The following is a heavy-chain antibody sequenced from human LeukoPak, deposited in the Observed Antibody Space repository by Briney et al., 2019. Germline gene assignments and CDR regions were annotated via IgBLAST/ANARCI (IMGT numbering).Heavy chain of an antibody. CDR1: GAAFSNHG. V-gene: IGHV3-30*18. Sequence: GGSLRHSCAVSGAAFSNHGMHWVRQAAGKGLEWVAFISKDGSKKYYGGSVTGRFITSRDNSRNTVYLQMDSLRPEDTAVYYCAKDKGWSRVIDYWGQGTLVTVAS. CDR2: ISKDGSKK. J-gene: IGHJ4*02. D-gene: IGHD2-15*01. CDR3: AKDKGWSRVIDY.